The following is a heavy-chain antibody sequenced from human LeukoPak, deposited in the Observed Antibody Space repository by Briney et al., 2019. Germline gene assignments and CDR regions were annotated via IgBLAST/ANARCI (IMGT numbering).Heavy chain of an antibody. CDR1: GSPFNTYA. D-gene: IGHD2-15*01. CDR2: ISSNGDNT. V-gene: IGHV3-64*04. J-gene: IGHJ3*01. Sequence: PGGSLRLSCSASGSPFNTYAIHWVRQAPGKELEYVAGISSNGDNTDFADSAKGRFTISRDNSKSTLFLQMNSLRAEDTAVYFCTRDSALLGVAFDLWGQGTVVTVSS. CDR3: TRDSALLGVAFDL.